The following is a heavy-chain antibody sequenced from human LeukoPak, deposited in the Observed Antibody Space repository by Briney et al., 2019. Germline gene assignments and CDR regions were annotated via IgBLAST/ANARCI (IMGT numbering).Heavy chain of an antibody. CDR3: ARGVTMVRGVIIPNYYYYYMDV. D-gene: IGHD3-10*01. J-gene: IGHJ6*03. CDR1: GYTLTELS. CDR2: INPNSGGT. Sequence: ASVKVSCKVSGYTLTELSMHWVRQAPGQGLEWMGWINPNSGGTNYAQKFQGRVTMTRDTSISTAYMGLSRLRSDDTAVYYCARGVTMVRGVIIPNYYYYYMDVWGKGTTVTISS. V-gene: IGHV1-2*02.